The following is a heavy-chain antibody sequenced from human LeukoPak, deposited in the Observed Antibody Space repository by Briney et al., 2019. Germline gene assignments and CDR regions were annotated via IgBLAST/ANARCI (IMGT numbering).Heavy chain of an antibody. Sequence: PGGSLRLSCAASGFTFSNYGMSWVRQAPGKGLEWVSSISSSSSYIYYADSVKGRFTISRDNSKSTLYLQMNSLRAEDTAVYYCARGGRGVWGSLDYWGQGTLVTVSS. CDR3: ARGGRGVWGSLDY. J-gene: IGHJ4*02. CDR2: ISSSSSYI. D-gene: IGHD3-16*01. CDR1: GFTFSNYG. V-gene: IGHV3-21*01.